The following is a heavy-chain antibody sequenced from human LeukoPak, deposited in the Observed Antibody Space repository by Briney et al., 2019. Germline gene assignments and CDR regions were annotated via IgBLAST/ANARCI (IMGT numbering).Heavy chain of an antibody. D-gene: IGHD6-19*01. J-gene: IGHJ4*02. CDR3: ARSRVGVAGLPGDY. CDR1: GGSFSGYY. CDR2: INHSGST. V-gene: IGHV4-34*01. Sequence: SETLSLTCAVYGGSFSGYYWRWIRQPPGKGLEWVGEINHSGSTNYNPSLKSRVTISVDTSKNQFSLKLSSVTAADTAVYYCARSRVGVAGLPGDYWGQGTMVTVS.